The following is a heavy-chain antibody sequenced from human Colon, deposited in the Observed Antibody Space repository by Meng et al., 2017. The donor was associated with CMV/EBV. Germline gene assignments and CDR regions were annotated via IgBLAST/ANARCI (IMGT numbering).Heavy chain of an antibody. CDR2: MNPNSGNT. Sequence: ASVTVSCKASVYTFTSYDINWVRQATGQGLEWMGWMNPNSGNTGYAQKFQGRVTITRNTSISTAYMELSSLRSEDTAVYYCARGSPLQGTSFYGWFDPWGQGTLVTVSS. J-gene: IGHJ5*02. CDR1: VYTFTSYD. V-gene: IGHV1-8*03. D-gene: IGHD2-2*01. CDR3: ARGSPLQGTSFYGWFDP.